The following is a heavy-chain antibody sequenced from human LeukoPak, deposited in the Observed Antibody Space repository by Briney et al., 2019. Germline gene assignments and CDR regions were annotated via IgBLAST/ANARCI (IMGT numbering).Heavy chain of an antibody. V-gene: IGHV1-2*02. D-gene: IGHD2-2*03. Sequence: GASVRVSCTASGYTFTGYYMHWVRQAPGQGLEWMGWINPNSGGTNYAQKFQGRVTMTRDTSISTAYMELSRLRSDDTAVYYCARGGGYCSSTSCYLGWFDPWGQGTLVTVSS. CDR2: INPNSGGT. J-gene: IGHJ5*02. CDR3: ARGGGYCSSTSCYLGWFDP. CDR1: GYTFTGYY.